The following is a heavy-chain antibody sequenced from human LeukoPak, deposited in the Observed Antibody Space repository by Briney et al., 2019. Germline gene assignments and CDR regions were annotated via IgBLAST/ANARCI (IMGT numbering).Heavy chain of an antibody. J-gene: IGHJ4*02. D-gene: IGHD5-24*01. CDR2: INPNSGGT. V-gene: IGHV1-2*02. Sequence: ASVKVSCKASGYTFTGYYMHWVQQAPGQGLEWMGWINPNSGGTNYAQKFQGRVTMTRDTSISTAYMELSRLRSDDTAVYYCARARGDGYSPFDYWGQGTLVTVSS. CDR1: GYTFTGYY. CDR3: ARARGDGYSPFDY.